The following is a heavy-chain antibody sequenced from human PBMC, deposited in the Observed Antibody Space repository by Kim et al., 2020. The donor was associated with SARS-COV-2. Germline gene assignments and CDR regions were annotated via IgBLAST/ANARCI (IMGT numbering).Heavy chain of an antibody. V-gene: IGHV1-3*01. J-gene: IGHJ4*02. Sequence: YSQKFQGSVTITRATSARTAYMELSSLRSEDTAVYYCARGGILTGYYSDYWGQGTLVTVSS. D-gene: IGHD3-9*01. CDR3: ARGGILTGYYSDY.